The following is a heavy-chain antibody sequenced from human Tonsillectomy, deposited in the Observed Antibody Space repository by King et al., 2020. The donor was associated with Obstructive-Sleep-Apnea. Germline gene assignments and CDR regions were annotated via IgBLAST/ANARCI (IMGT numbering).Heavy chain of an antibody. CDR3: ARRRWQQLGTVWFDP. V-gene: IGHV4-59*08. Sequence: VQLQESGPGLVKPSETLSLTCTVSGGSISSYYWSWIRQPPGKGLEWIGYIYYSGSTNYNPSLKSRVTISVDTSKNQFSLKLSSVTAADTAVYYCARRRWQQLGTVWFDPWGQGTLVTVSS. D-gene: IGHD6-13*01. J-gene: IGHJ5*02. CDR2: IYYSGST. CDR1: GGSISSYY.